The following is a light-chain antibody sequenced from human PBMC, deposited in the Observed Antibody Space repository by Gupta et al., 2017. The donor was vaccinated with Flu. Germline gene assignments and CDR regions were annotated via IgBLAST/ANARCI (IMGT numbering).Light chain of an antibody. CDR2: LGS. J-gene: IGKJ4*01. V-gene: IGKV2-28*01. CDR1: QSLLYSKGYNY. CDR3: MQALQTPLT. Sequence: ISCRSSQSLLYSKGYNYLDWYLQKPGESPQLLIYLGSNRASGVPDRFSGSGSGTNFTLKISRVEAEDVGVYYCMQALQTPLTFGGGTKVEI.